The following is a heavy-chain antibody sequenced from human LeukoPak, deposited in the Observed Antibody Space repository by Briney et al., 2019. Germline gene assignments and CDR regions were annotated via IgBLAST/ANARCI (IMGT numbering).Heavy chain of an antibody. V-gene: IGHV1-18*01. D-gene: IGHD6-19*01. CDR2: ISVYNGKT. Sequence: ASVKVSCQASGYMFTSYAIHWVREAPGQGLEWLGWISVYNGKTDYAEGLQGRVTMTTDRSTNTAFMELRSLRSDDTAIYFCARGPGSPYYYYMDVWGKGTAVTVSS. J-gene: IGHJ6*03. CDR1: GYMFTSYA. CDR3: ARGPGSPYYYYMDV.